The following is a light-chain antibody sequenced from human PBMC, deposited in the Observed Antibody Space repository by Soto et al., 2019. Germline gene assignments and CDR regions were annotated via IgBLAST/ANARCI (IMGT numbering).Light chain of an antibody. J-gene: IGKJ1*01. V-gene: IGKV1-5*01. CDR1: HSINRW. CDR3: QQYNTYPWT. CDR2: GAS. Sequence: DIQMTQSPSSLSVSVVDRCTITFLASHSINRWLAWYQQKPGKAPNLLIYGASSSESGLPSSFSGSGSGKEFTLTTSSLQPDDFVTYYCQQYNTYPWTFGQGTKVDIK.